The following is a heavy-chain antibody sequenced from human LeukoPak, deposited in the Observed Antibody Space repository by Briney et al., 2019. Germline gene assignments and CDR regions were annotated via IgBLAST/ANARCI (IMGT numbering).Heavy chain of an antibody. J-gene: IGHJ6*04. V-gene: IGHV3-48*01. CDR1: GFTFSTYS. D-gene: IGHD3-10*02. Sequence: GGSLRLSCAASGFTFSTYSMNWVRQAPGKGLEWLSSISSNSRTMYYADSVKGRFTISRDNAKNSLYLQMNSLRAEDTAVYYCAELGITMIGGVWGKGTTVTISS. CDR2: ISSNSRTM. CDR3: AELGITMIGGV.